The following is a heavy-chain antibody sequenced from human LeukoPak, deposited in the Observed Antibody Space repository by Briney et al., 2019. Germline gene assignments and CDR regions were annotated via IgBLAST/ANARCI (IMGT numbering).Heavy chain of an antibody. CDR1: GGSISSSSYY. D-gene: IGHD3-10*01. Sequence: PSETLSLTCTVSGGSISSSSYYWGWIRQPPGKGLEWIGSIYYSGSTYYNPSLKSRVTISVDTSKNQFSLKLSSVTAADTAVYYCARDFYGSGSYYIDYWGQGTLVTVSS. CDR2: IYYSGST. V-gene: IGHV4-39*07. J-gene: IGHJ4*02. CDR3: ARDFYGSGSYYIDY.